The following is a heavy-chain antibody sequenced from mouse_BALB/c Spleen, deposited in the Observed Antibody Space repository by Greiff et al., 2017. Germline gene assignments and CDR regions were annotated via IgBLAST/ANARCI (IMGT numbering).Heavy chain of an antibody. Sequence: EVQLQQSGPGLVKPSQSLSLTCSVTGYSITSGYYWNWIRQFPGNKLEWMGYISYDGSNNYNPSLKNRISITRDTSKNQFFLKLNSVTTEDTATYYCARGAYYRMDYYAMDYWGQGTSVTVSS. J-gene: IGHJ4*01. D-gene: IGHD2-14*01. CDR2: ISYDGSN. CDR1: GYSITSGYY. V-gene: IGHV3-6*02. CDR3: ARGAYYRMDYYAMDY.